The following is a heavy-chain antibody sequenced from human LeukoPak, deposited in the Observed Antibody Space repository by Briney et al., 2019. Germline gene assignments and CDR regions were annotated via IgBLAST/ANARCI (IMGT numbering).Heavy chain of an antibody. V-gene: IGHV1-2*02. Sequence: SLKVSRKASVYTLTGYYMHGVRQAPGQGLEWMGWINPNSGGTNSTHKLSGGVTMTRETSTSTDYMGRCRPRADDTAVYYCAGDQAPRIITFGGPRRWFDPWGQGTLVTVSS. CDR1: VYTLTGYY. CDR3: AGDQAPRIITFGGPRRWFDP. J-gene: IGHJ5*02. CDR2: INPNSGGT. D-gene: IGHD3-16*01.